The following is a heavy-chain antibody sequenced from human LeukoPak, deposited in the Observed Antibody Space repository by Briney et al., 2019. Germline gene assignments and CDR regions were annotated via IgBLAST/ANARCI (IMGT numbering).Heavy chain of an antibody. CDR3: ARTSITMVRGASSFWFDP. CDR1: GGSISSGGYY. J-gene: IGHJ5*02. V-gene: IGHV4-31*03. D-gene: IGHD3-10*01. Sequence: SETLSLTCTVSGGSISSGGYYWSWIRQHPGKGLEWIGYIYYSGSTYYNPSLKSRVTISVDTSKNQFSLKLSSATAADTAVYYCARTSITMVRGASSFWFDPWGQGTLVTVSS. CDR2: IYYSGST.